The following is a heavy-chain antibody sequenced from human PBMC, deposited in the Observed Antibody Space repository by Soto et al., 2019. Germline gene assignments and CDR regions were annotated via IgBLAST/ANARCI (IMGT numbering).Heavy chain of an antibody. CDR1: GFTLSSYG. Sequence: QVQLVESGGGVVQPGRSLRLSCAASGFTLSSYGMHWVRQAPGKGLEWVALIWYDGSKKHYADSVIGRFTISRDNSKNTLDLQMNSLRADDTAVYYCARSVVIPAALDYWGQGTLVTVSS. CDR3: ARSVVIPAALDY. J-gene: IGHJ4*02. V-gene: IGHV3-33*01. CDR2: IWYDGSKK. D-gene: IGHD2-2*01.